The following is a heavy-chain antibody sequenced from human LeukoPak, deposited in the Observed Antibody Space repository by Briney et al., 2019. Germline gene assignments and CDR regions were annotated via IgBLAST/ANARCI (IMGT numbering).Heavy chain of an antibody. V-gene: IGHV3-74*01. Sequence: GGSLRLSCAASGFTFSSHWTHWVRQAPGEGLVWVSRINGAVSSTSYADSVKGRFTDSRDNAKNTLNLQMNSLRAEDTAVYYCARDLFFSDAGYSSGWRAEYFHHWGQGTLVTVSS. J-gene: IGHJ1*01. CDR1: GFTFSSHW. CDR2: INGAVSST. CDR3: ARDLFFSDAGYSSGWRAEYFHH. D-gene: IGHD6-19*01.